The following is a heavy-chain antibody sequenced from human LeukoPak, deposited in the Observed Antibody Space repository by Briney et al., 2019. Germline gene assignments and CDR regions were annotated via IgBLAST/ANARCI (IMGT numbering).Heavy chain of an antibody. D-gene: IGHD3-3*01. Sequence: GGSLRLSCAASGFTFSSYAMRWVRQALGKGLEWVSAISGSGGSTYYADSVKGRFTISRDNSKNTLYLQMDSLRAEDTAVYYCAKDADLNWFDPWGQGTLVTVSS. CDR3: AKDADLNWFDP. J-gene: IGHJ5*02. V-gene: IGHV3-23*01. CDR2: ISGSGGST. CDR1: GFTFSSYA.